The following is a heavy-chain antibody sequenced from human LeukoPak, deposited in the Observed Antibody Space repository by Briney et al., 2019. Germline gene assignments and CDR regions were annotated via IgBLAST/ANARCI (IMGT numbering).Heavy chain of an antibody. V-gene: IGHV3-21*01. D-gene: IGHD4-11*01. CDR2: IIIIISYI. CDR3: ARVMYSNYDRAFDI. Sequence: GGSLRLSCAASGFTFSSYSMNWVRQAPGKGLEWVSSIIIIISYIYYADSVKGRFTISRDNAKNSMYLQMNSLRAEDTAVYYCARVMYSNYDRAFDIWGQGTMVTVSS. J-gene: IGHJ3*02. CDR1: GFTFSSYS.